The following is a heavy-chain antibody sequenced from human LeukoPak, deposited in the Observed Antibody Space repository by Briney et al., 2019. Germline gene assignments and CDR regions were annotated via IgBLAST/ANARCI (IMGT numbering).Heavy chain of an antibody. CDR1: GYTLTDFS. Sequence: GASLKVSCNISGYTLTDFSMHWVRQAPGKGLEWMGGFNREDDEAIYAPHFQGRVTVTEDTSTDTAYMDLSSLRSEDTAVYYCATLDSYYDNSGRPLVPDWGQGTLVTVSS. CDR3: ATLDSYYDNSGRPLVPD. D-gene: IGHD3-22*01. J-gene: IGHJ4*02. CDR2: FNREDDEA. V-gene: IGHV1-24*01.